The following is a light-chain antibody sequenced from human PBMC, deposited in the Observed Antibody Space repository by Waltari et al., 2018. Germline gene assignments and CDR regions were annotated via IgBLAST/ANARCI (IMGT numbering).Light chain of an antibody. Sequence: EIVMTQSPATLSVSPGARATLSCRASQSVSSSLAWYQEKPGQAPRLLIYGASTRATGIPGRISGSGSGAEFTLTISSLQSEDSAVYYCQQYNAWPRTFGQGTKLEVK. CDR3: QQYNAWPRT. V-gene: IGKV3-15*01. CDR2: GAS. CDR1: QSVSSS. J-gene: IGKJ1*01.